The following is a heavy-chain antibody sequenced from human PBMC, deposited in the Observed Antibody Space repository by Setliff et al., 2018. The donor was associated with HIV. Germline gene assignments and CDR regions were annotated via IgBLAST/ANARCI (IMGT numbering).Heavy chain of an antibody. CDR1: GGTFSSYA. J-gene: IGHJ6*03. CDR2: IIPILGIA. Sequence: SSVKVSCKASGGTFSSYAISWVRQAPGQGLEWMGGIIPILGIANYAQNFQDRVTFTRDTSTTTAYMELSSLRSEDTALYYCASRSYGSSDYYYYMDVWGKGTTVTVSS. V-gene: IGHV1-69*10. CDR3: ASRSYGSSDYYYYMDV. D-gene: IGHD5-18*01.